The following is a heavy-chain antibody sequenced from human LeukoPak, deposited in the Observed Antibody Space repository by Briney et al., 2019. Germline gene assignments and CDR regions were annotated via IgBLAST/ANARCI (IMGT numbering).Heavy chain of an antibody. Sequence: GGSLRLSCAASGFTFSDYYKSWIRQAPGKGLEWLSYISRSGDIIYYADSVRGRFTISRDNAKSSLFLQMNTLRAEDTAVYYCARGDSYFDYWGQGSLVTVSS. CDR2: ISRSGDII. CDR1: GFTFSDYY. J-gene: IGHJ4*02. D-gene: IGHD2-21*02. CDR3: ARGDSYFDY. V-gene: IGHV3-11*01.